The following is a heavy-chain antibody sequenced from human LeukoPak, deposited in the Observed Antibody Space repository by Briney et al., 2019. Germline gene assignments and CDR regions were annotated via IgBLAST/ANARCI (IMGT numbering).Heavy chain of an antibody. CDR1: GYSFTGYY. J-gene: IGHJ4*02. V-gene: IGHV1-2*02. Sequence: GASMKVSCKASGYSFTGYYIHWVRQAPGQGLEWMGWINPDGDVTKSAQKFQGRVTMATDKSINTVFMELSGLTSDDTALYYCARMVRRLERLKIGGSSDYATGYYFDYWGQGTLVTVSS. D-gene: IGHD5-12*01. CDR2: INPDGDVT. CDR3: ARMVRRLERLKIGGSSDYATGYYFDY.